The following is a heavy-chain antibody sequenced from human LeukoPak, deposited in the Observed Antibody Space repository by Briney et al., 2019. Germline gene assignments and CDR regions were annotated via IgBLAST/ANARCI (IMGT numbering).Heavy chain of an antibody. CDR2: IIPIFGTA. Sequence: SVKVSCKASGGTFSSYAISWVRHAPGQGLEWMGGIIPIFGTANYAQKFQGRVTITADESTSTAYMELSSLRSEDTAVYYCARGPDIVVVPAAPYYYYYYMDVWGKGTTVTVSS. J-gene: IGHJ6*03. D-gene: IGHD2-2*01. V-gene: IGHV1-69*13. CDR3: ARGPDIVVVPAAPYYYYYYMDV. CDR1: GGTFSSYA.